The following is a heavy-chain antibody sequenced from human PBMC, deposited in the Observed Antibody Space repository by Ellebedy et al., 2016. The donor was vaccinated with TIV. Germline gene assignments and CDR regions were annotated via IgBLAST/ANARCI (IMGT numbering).Heavy chain of an antibody. CDR3: ARAPGTTPWG. CDR1: GFTFSSYS. D-gene: IGHD2-15*01. V-gene: IGHV3-21*01. CDR2: ISSSSSYI. J-gene: IGHJ4*02. Sequence: GESLKISXAASGFTFSSYSMNWVRQAPGKGLEWVSSISSSSSYIYYADSVKGRFTISRDNAKNSLYLQMNCLRAEDTAVYYCARAPGTTPWGWGQGTLVTVSS.